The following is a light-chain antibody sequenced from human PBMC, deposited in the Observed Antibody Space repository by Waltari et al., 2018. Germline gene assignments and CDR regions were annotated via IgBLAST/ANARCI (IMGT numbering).Light chain of an antibody. J-gene: IGKJ5*01. CDR3: QQRSTWPSIT. CDR2: DAS. V-gene: IGKV3-11*01. Sequence: EIVLTQSPATLSLSPGVRGTLSCRASQSVNTNLAWYQQKPGQAPRLLIYDASNRATGIPARFSGSGSGTDFTLTISSLEREDFAVYYCQQRSTWPSITFGQGTRLEIK. CDR1: QSVNTN.